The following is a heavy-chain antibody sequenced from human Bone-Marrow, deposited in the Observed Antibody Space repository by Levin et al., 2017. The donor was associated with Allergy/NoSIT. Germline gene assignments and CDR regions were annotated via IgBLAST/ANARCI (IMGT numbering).Heavy chain of an antibody. Sequence: QTLSLTCTFSGFSLSTRGMGVTWIRQPPGTALAWLALIDWGDEKYYSSSLKTRLTISKDTSKNQVVLTMTNMDLVDTATYYCARMKIAAAGAVIGAWFDSWGQGTQVTVSS. CDR1: GFSLSTRGMG. D-gene: IGHD6-13*01. J-gene: IGHJ5*01. V-gene: IGHV2-70*01. CDR2: IDWGDEK. CDR3: ARMKIAAAGAVIGAWFDS.